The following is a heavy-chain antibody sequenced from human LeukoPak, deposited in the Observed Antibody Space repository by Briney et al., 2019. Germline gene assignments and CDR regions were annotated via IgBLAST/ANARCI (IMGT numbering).Heavy chain of an antibody. CDR1: GFTFDDYA. CDR2: ISGDGGST. D-gene: IGHD5-18*01. J-gene: IGHJ6*02. Sequence: AGGSLRLSCAGSGFTFDDYAMHWVRQAPGKGLEWVSLISGDGGSTYYADSVKGRFTISRDNSKNSLYLQMNSLRTEDTALYYCAKDRGYSYGDIYYYYGMDVWGQGTTVTVSS. CDR3: AKDRGYSYGDIYYYYGMDV. V-gene: IGHV3-43*02.